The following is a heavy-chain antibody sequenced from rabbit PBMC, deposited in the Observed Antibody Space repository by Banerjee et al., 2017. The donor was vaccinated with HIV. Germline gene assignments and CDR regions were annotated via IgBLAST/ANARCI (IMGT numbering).Heavy chain of an antibody. CDR3: ARDPLLVVAGVAAYYGMDL. CDR2: IYAGKGST. CDR1: GFDFSSYY. D-gene: IGHD4-1*01. J-gene: IGHJ6*01. Sequence: QLKETGGGLVQPGGSLTLSCKASGFDFSSYYMSWVRQAPGKGLEWIGIIYAGKGSTDYASWVNGRFTISSDNAQNTVDLQMNSLTAADTATYFCARDPLLVVAGVAAYYGMDLWGPGTLVTVS. V-gene: IGHV1S7*01.